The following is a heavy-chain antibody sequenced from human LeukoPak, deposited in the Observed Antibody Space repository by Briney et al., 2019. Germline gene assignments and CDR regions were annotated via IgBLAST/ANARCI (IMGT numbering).Heavy chain of an antibody. D-gene: IGHD6-19*01. J-gene: IGHJ6*03. CDR3: AKVSSSGWYAGYYYMDV. CDR1: GFTFSSYA. V-gene: IGHV3-23*01. CDR2: ISGSGSST. Sequence: QPGGSLRLSCAASGFTFSSYAMSWVRQGPGKGLEWVSAISGSGSSTYYAGSVKGRFTISRDNSKNTLYLQMNSLRAEDTAVYYCAKVSSSGWYAGYYYMDVWGKGTTVTVSS.